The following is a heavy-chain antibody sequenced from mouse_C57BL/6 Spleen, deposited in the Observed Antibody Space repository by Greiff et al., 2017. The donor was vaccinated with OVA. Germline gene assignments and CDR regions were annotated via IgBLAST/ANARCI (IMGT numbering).Heavy chain of an antibody. CDR2: IYPGSGNT. CDR1: GYSFTSYY. CDR3: ARRDGNPYYAMDY. J-gene: IGHJ4*01. D-gene: IGHD2-1*01. V-gene: IGHV1-66*01. Sequence: QVQLQQSGPELVKPGASVKISCKASGYSFTSYYIHWVKQRPGQGLEWIGWIYPGSGNTKYNEKFKGKATLTADTSSSTAYMQLSSLTSEDSAVYYCARRDGNPYYAMDYWGQGTSVTVSS.